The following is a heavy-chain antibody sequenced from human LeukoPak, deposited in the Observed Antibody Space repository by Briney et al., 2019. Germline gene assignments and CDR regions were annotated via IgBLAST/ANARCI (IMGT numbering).Heavy chain of an antibody. CDR3: ARAYGAFGKHDY. D-gene: IGHD4-17*01. CDR1: GGSISSGDSY. V-gene: IGHV4-30-4*01. CDR2: IYYSGST. J-gene: IGHJ4*02. Sequence: SETLSLTCTVSGGSISSGDSYWSWLRQPPGKGLEWIGYIYYSGSTYYNPSLKSRVTISVDTSKNQFSLNLSSVTAADTAVYYCARAYGAFGKHDYWGQGALVTVSS.